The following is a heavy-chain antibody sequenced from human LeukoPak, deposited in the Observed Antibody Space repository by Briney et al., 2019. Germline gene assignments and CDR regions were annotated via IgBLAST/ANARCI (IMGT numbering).Heavy chain of an antibody. J-gene: IGHJ5*02. CDR1: GYTFTSYD. Sequence: ASVKVSCKASGYTFTSYDINWVRQATGQGLEWMGWVNPNSGNTGYAQKFQGRVTITRDTSASTAYMELSSLRSEDTAVYYCARAYHLNWFDPWGQGTLVTVSS. CDR2: VNPNSGNT. V-gene: IGHV1-8*01. D-gene: IGHD2-2*01. CDR3: ARAYHLNWFDP.